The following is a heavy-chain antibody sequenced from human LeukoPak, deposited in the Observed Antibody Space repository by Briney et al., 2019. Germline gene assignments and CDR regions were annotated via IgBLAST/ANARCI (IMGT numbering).Heavy chain of an antibody. CDR1: GFTFSSYG. CDR2: IFIDGRKT. Sequence: GGSLRLSCAASGFTFSSYGMHWVRQAPGKGLEWVAVIFIDGRKTNYANSVKGRFTITRDNSKNTLYVQMNSLRTEDTAVYYCAKYFDYDSGTYLTSWGQGTLVTVSS. J-gene: IGHJ5*02. D-gene: IGHD3-10*01. CDR3: AKYFDYDSGTYLTS. V-gene: IGHV3-30*18.